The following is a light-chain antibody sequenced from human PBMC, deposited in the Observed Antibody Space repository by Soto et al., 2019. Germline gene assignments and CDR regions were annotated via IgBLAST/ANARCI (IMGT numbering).Light chain of an antibody. J-gene: IGLJ1*01. CDR3: SSYTSSSTLV. Sequence: QSALTQPASVSGSPGQSITISCTGTSSDVGGYNYVSWYQQHPGKAPKLMIYEVSNRPSGVSNRFSGSKSGNTASLTISGLQAEDEPDYYCSSYTSSSTLVFGTGTKVTVL. CDR1: SSDVGGYNY. CDR2: EVS. V-gene: IGLV2-14*01.